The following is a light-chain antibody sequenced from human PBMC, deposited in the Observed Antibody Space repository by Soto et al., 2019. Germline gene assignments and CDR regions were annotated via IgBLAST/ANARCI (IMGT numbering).Light chain of an antibody. J-gene: IGKJ1*01. CDR2: GAS. CDR3: QQYDNSVWT. Sequence: IVLTQSPGTLSSSPGERATLSCRASQSVSTSNLAWYQQRPGQDPRLLIYGASRRATGIPDRFSGSGSGTDFTLTISRLEPEDLAVYYCQQYDNSVWTFGQGTKVEIK. CDR1: QSVSTSN. V-gene: IGKV3-20*01.